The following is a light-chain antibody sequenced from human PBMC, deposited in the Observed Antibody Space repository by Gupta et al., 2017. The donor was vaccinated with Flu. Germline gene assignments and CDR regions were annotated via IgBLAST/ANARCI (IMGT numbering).Light chain of an antibody. Sequence: PGAPGDRACRSSRGSQRVRYSYLDWYLQKPGQAPQVLIYGGSTRASEVPDRFTGSGSGTDFTLTIARVEAEDVGVYYCKQDRRLPLTFGGGTKVEIK. V-gene: IGKV2-28*01. J-gene: IGKJ4*01. CDR1: RGSQRVRYSY. CDR3: KQDRRLPLT. CDR2: GGS.